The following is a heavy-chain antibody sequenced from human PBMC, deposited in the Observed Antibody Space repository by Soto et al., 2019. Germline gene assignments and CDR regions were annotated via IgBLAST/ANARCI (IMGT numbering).Heavy chain of an antibody. CDR3: DRSRGNGYYPGAFDY. V-gene: IGHV4-30-4*01. J-gene: IGHJ4*02. CDR2: IYYSGST. D-gene: IGHD3-3*01. Sequence: QVQLQESGPGLVKPSQTLSLTCTVSGGSISSGDYYWSWIRQPPGKGLEWIGYIYYSGSTYYNPSLKCRVTLSVDASKNRFSLKLSSVTAADPAVYYCDRSRGNGYYPGAFDYWGQGTLVTVSS. CDR1: GGSISSGDYY.